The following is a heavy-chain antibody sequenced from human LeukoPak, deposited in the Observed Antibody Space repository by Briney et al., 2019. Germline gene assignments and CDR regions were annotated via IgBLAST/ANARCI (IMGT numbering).Heavy chain of an antibody. CDR3: ARIKSQGVLVPLLRSTYYFDY. J-gene: IGHJ4*02. CDR1: GFTFSSYW. V-gene: IGHV3-7*01. Sequence: PGGSLRLSCAASGFTFSSYWMSWVRQAPGKGLEWVANIKQDGSEKDYVDSVKGRFTISRDTAKNSLYLQMNSLRAEDAAVYYCARIKSQGVLVPLLRSTYYFDYWGQGTLVTVSS. D-gene: IGHD4-17*01. CDR2: IKQDGSEK.